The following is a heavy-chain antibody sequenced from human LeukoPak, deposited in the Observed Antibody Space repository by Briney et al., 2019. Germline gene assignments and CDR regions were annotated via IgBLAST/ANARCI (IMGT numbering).Heavy chain of an antibody. V-gene: IGHV1-2*02. D-gene: IGHD6-19*01. CDR1: GYTFTAYY. Sequence: ASVKVSCKASGYTFTAYYMHWVRQAPGPELEWMGWINPNSGGSDYAQKFQGRVTMTRDTSISTAYMELSSLRSDDTAVYYCARSDSSGWLDYWGQGTLVTVSS. CDR2: INPNSGGS. CDR3: ARSDSSGWLDY. J-gene: IGHJ4*02.